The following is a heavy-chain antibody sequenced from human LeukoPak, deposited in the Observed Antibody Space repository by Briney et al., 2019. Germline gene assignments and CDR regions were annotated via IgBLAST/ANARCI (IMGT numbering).Heavy chain of an antibody. J-gene: IGHJ3*02. CDR2: IYYSGST. V-gene: IGHV4-59*01. Sequence: SGTLSRTCTVSGGSISSYYWSWIRQPPGKGLEWIGYIYYSGSTNYNPSLKSRVTISVDTSKNQFSLKLSSVTAADTAVYYCAGWYSVDAFDIWGQGTMVTVSS. D-gene: IGHD6-13*01. CDR1: GGSISSYY. CDR3: AGWYSVDAFDI.